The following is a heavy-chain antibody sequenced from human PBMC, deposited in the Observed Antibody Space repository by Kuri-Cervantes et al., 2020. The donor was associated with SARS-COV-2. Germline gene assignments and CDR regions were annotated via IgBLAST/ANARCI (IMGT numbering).Heavy chain of an antibody. V-gene: IGHV3-21*01. CDR3: ARLNLVYDYGDLIDY. D-gene: IGHD4-17*01. CDR1: GFTFSDYY. J-gene: IGHJ4*02. CDR2: ISSSSSYI. Sequence: GESLKISCAASGFTFSDYYMNWVRQAPGKGLEWVSSISSSSSYIYYADSVKGRFTISRDNAKNSLYLQMNSLRAEDTAVYYCARLNLVYDYGDLIDYWGQGTLVTVSS.